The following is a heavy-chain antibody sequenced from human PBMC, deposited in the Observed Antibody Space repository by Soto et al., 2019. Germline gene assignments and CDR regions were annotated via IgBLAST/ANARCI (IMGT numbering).Heavy chain of an antibody. D-gene: IGHD3-3*01. CDR2: IYWDGDK. CDR3: AHRATMTIFGLIIDNGIWFDP. Sequence: QINLIESGPTLVKPTQTLTLTCTFSGFSLSTSGAAVGWVRQSPGRALEGLALIYWDGDKRYNASLGNRLTITKDTSMNQVVLTLTNVDPADTATYYCAHRATMTIFGLIIDNGIWFDPWGQGTRVIVSS. V-gene: IGHV2-5*02. J-gene: IGHJ5*02. CDR1: GFSLSTSGAA.